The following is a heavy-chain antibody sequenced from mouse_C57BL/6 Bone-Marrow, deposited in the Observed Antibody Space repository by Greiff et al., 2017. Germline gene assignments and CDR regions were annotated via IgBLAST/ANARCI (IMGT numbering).Heavy chain of an antibody. J-gene: IGHJ2*01. D-gene: IGHD1-1*01. CDR1: GYTFTSYW. V-gene: IGHV1-50*01. Sequence: QVQLQQPGAELVKPGASVKLSCKASGYTFTSYWMQWVKQRPGQGLEWIGEIDPSDSYTNYNQKFKGKATLTVDTSSSTTYMQLSSLTSEDSAVYYCARDYGYWGQGTTLTVSS. CDR2: IDPSDSYT. CDR3: ARDYGY.